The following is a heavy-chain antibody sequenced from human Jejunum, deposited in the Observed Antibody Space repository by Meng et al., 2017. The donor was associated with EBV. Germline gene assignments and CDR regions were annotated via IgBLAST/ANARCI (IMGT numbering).Heavy chain of an antibody. J-gene: IGHJ4*02. CDR2: VDPKDGET. Sequence: EVQRVQSVVEDKGPWTTGKFSCNVSAHMISDYTIHWVQQAPGKGLEWMGLVDPKDGETISAEKYQGRVTITADTSTDTAYMELSGLRSDDTAVVYCVTVNCYDTPAYWGQGTLVTVSS. CDR3: VTVNCYDTPAY. CDR1: AHMISDYT. V-gene: IGHV1-69-2*01. D-gene: IGHD3-22*01.